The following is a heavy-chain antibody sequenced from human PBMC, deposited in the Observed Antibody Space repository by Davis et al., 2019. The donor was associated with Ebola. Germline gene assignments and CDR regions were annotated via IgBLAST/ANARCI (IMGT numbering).Heavy chain of an antibody. CDR1: GFVFRNYV. CDR2: LGTSADT. D-gene: IGHD2-2*01. CDR3: AKDTSNIWFDM. J-gene: IGHJ3*02. Sequence: GGSLRLSCAASGFVFRNYVMSWVRQAPGKGLGWVSTLGTSADTYYADSVKGRFTISRDNSKNTLYLQMNGLRVEDTAIYYCAKDTSNIWFDMWGQGTNVTVSS. V-gene: IGHV3-23*01.